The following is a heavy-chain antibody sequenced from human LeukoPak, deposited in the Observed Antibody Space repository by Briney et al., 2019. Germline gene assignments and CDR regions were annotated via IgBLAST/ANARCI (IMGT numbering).Heavy chain of an antibody. Sequence: GGSLRLSCAASGFTFSGYSMNWVRQAPGKGLEWVSSISSSSSYIYYADSVKGRFTISRDNAKNSLYLQMNSLRAEDTAVYYCARDGVAVAGTGYFQHWGQGTLVTVSS. CDR3: ARDGVAVAGTGYFQH. D-gene: IGHD6-19*01. CDR1: GFTFSGYS. CDR2: ISSSSSYI. J-gene: IGHJ1*01. V-gene: IGHV3-21*04.